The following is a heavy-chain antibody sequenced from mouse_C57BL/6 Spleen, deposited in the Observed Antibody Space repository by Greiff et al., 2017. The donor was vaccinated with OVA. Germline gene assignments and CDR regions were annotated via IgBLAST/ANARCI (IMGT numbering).Heavy chain of an antibody. D-gene: IGHD2-4*01. CDR1: GYSITSGYY. V-gene: IGHV3-6*01. J-gene: IGHJ4*01. CDR2: ISYDGSN. Sequence: EVKLVESGPGLVKPSQSLSLTCSVTGYSITSGYYWNWIRQFPGNKLEWMGYISYDGSNNYNPSLKNRISITRDTSKNQFFLKLNSVTTEDTATYYCARGGLRQNAMDYWGQGTSVTVSS. CDR3: ARGGLRQNAMDY.